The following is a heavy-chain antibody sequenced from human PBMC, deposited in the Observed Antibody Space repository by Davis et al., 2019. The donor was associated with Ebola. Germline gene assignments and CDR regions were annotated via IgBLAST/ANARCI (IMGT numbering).Heavy chain of an antibody. D-gene: IGHD2-21*01. CDR3: ARSDQ. V-gene: IGHV3-21*01. CDR2: ISSSRSYI. J-gene: IGHJ4*02. CDR1: GFTFSNSD. Sequence: ESLKISCTGSGFTFSNSDMSCVRQAPGKGLEWVSSISSSRSYIYYADSVKGRFTITRDNAKNSLYLQMNSLRAEDTAVYYCARSDQWGQGTLVTVSS.